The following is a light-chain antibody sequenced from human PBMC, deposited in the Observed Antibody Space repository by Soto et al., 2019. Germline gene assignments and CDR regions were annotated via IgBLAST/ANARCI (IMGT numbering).Light chain of an antibody. Sequence: QSVLAQPSSVSGSPGQSVTISCTGTSTDVGGYNYVSWYQHHSGKAPKLLIYEVTNRPSGISDRFSGSKSVNTASLTISGLQSEGEADYYCAAWDDSLNGYVFGTGTKVTVL. V-gene: IGLV2-14*01. J-gene: IGLJ1*01. CDR1: STDVGGYNY. CDR2: EVT. CDR3: AAWDDSLNGYV.